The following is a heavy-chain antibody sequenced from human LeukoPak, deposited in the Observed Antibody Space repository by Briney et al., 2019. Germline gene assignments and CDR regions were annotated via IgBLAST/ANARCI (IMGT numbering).Heavy chain of an antibody. CDR2: IYYSGST. D-gene: IGHD3-22*01. CDR3: ARGGYYYDSSGYYSAFDI. Sequence: PSETLSLTCTVSGGSISSYYWSWIRQHPGKGLEWIGYIYYSGSTYYNPSLKSRVTISVDTSKNQFSLKLSSVTAADTAVYYCARGGYYYDSSGYYSAFDIWGQGTMVTVSS. J-gene: IGHJ3*02. V-gene: IGHV4-59*06. CDR1: GGSISSYY.